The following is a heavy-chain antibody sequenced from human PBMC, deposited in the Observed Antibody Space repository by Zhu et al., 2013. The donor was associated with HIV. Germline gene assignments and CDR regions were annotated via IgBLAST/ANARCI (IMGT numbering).Heavy chain of an antibody. CDR2: ISSSSSTI. CDR3: ARGWRSYWYFDV. V-gene: IGHV3-9*01. J-gene: IGHJ2*01. D-gene: IGHD2-15*01. Sequence: EVQLVESGGGLVQPGRSLRLSCAASGFTFDDYAMHWVRQAPGKGLEWVSGISSSSSTIYYADSVKGRFTISRDNAKNSLYLQMNSLRAEDTAVYYCARGWRSYWYFDVWGRGTLVTVSS. CDR1: GFTFDDYA.